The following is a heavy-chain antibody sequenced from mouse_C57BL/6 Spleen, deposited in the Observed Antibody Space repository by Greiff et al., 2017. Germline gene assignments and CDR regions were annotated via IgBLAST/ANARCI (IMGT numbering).Heavy chain of an antibody. CDR2: IDPETGGT. CDR1: GYTFTDYE. V-gene: IGHV1-15*01. D-gene: IGHD2-3*01. CDR3: TRSKVLMDGYCGYCDY. J-gene: IGHJ2*01. Sequence: VQLQQSGAELVRPGASVTLSCKASGYTFTDYEMHWVKQTPVHGLEWIGAIDPETGGTAYNQKFKGKAILTADKSSGTAYMELSSLTSEDSAVDYCTRSKVLMDGYCGYCDYWGQGTTLTVSS.